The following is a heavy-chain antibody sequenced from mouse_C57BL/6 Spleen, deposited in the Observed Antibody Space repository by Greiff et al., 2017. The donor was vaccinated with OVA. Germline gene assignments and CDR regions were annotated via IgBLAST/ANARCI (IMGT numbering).Heavy chain of an antibody. CDR2: ISDGGSYT. Sequence: EVKLVESGGGLVKPGGSLKLSCAASGFTFSSYAMSWVRQTPEKRLEWVATISDGGSYTYYPDNVKGRFTISRDNPKNNLYLQMSHLKSEDTAMYYCARAGDVDFDYWGQGTTLTVSS. V-gene: IGHV5-4*03. D-gene: IGHD3-3*01. CDR1: GFTFSSYA. CDR3: ARAGDVDFDY. J-gene: IGHJ2*01.